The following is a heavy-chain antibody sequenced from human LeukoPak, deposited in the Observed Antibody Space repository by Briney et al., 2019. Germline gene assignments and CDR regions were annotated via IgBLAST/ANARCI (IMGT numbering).Heavy chain of an antibody. D-gene: IGHD2-15*01. CDR2: MSPNSGNT. V-gene: IGHV1-8*01. J-gene: IGHJ4*02. CDR1: GYTFTSYD. Sequence: ASVKVSCKASGYTFTSYDINWVRQATGQGLEWMGWMSPNSGNTGYAQKFQGRVTTTRNTSISTAYMELSSLRSEDTAVYYCARDVAAAAGSYFDYWGQGTLVTVSS. CDR3: ARDVAAAAGSYFDY.